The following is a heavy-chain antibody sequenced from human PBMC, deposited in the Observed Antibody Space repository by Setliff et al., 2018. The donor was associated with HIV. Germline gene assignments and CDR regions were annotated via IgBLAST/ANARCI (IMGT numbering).Heavy chain of an antibody. V-gene: IGHV4-38-2*02. Sequence: PSETLSLTCNVSGFSINTGYYWGWIRQSPGRGLQWIGSIYYSGSTNYNPSLKSRVTISVDTSKNQFSLKLSSVTAADTAMYFCVSQPESRWQIEYWGQGTLVTVSS. CDR2: IYYSGST. D-gene: IGHD3-10*01. CDR3: VSQPESRWQIEY. J-gene: IGHJ4*02. CDR1: GFSINTGYY.